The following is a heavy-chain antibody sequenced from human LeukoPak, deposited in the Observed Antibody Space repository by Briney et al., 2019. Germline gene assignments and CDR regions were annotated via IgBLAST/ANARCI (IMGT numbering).Heavy chain of an antibody. CDR2: ISYDGSNK. Sequence: GRSLRLSCAASGFTFSSYGMHWVRQAPGKGLEWVAVISYDGSNKYYADSVKGRFTISRDNSKNTLYLQMNSLRAEDTAVYYCAKPGISMITFDLDYWGQGTLVTVSS. V-gene: IGHV3-30*18. D-gene: IGHD3-16*01. CDR1: GFTFSSYG. J-gene: IGHJ4*02. CDR3: AKPGISMITFDLDY.